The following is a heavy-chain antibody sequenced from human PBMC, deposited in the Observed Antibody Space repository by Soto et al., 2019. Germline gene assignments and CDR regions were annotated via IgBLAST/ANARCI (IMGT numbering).Heavy chain of an antibody. CDR1: GYTFTSYD. Sequence: ASVMVSCKASGYTFTSYDINWVRQATGQGLEWMGWMNPNSGNTGYAQKFQGRVTMTRTTSISTAYMELSSLRSEDTAVYYCARDTSSEYYYYYYGMDVWGQGTTVTVSS. D-gene: IGHD5-18*01. V-gene: IGHV1-8*01. J-gene: IGHJ6*02. CDR2: MNPNSGNT. CDR3: ARDTSSEYYYYYYGMDV.